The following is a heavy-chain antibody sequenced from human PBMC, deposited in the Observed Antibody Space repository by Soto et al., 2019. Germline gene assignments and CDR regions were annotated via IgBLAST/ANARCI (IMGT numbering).Heavy chain of an antibody. CDR2: MNPNSGNT. V-gene: IGHV1-8*01. CDR3: ARIVNYDILPGYEYYGMDV. D-gene: IGHD3-9*01. J-gene: IGHJ6*02. CDR1: GYTFTSYD. Sequence: ASVKVSCKASGYTFTSYDINWVRQATGQGLEWMGWMNPNSGNTGYAQKFQGRVTMTRNTSISTAYMELSSLRSEDTAVYYCARIVNYDILPGYEYYGMDVWGQGTTVTVSS.